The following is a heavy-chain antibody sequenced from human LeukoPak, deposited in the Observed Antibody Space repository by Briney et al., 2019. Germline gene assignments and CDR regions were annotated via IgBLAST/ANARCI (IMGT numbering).Heavy chain of an antibody. CDR1: GFTFSSYG. Sequence: PGRSLRLSCAASGFTFSSYGMHWVRQAPGKGLEWVAVISYDGSNKYYADSAKGRFTISRDNSKNTLYLQMNSLRAEDTAVYYCAKASFGGGMDVWGQGTTVTVSS. CDR2: ISYDGSNK. CDR3: AKASFGGGMDV. J-gene: IGHJ6*02. D-gene: IGHD3-10*01. V-gene: IGHV3-30*18.